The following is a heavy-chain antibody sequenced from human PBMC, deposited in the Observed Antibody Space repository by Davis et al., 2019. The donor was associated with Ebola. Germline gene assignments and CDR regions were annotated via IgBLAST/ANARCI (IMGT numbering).Heavy chain of an antibody. CDR1: GNSFTSHW. V-gene: IGHV5-51*01. CDR2: IYTGDSDT. J-gene: IGHJ4*01. D-gene: IGHD6-19*01. Sequence: GESLKISCKDSGNSFTSHWIGWVRQMSGKGLEWMGIIYTGDSDTRYSPSFRGQVTISADKSINSAYLQWSSLKASDSAMYYCARLSLAVIGIDYWGQGTLVTVSS. CDR3: ARLSLAVIGIDY.